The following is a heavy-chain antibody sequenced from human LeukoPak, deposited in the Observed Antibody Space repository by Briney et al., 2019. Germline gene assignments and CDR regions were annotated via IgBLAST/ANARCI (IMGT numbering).Heavy chain of an antibody. Sequence: KPSETLSLTCAVYGGSFSGYYWSWIRQPPGKGLEWIGEINHSGSTNYNPSLKSRVTISVDTSKNQFSLKLSSVTAADTAVYYCARGAGCTSMVPGCNWFDPWGQGTLVTVSS. J-gene: IGHJ5*02. D-gene: IGHD1-1*01. CDR2: INHSGST. CDR1: GGSFSGYY. V-gene: IGHV4-34*01. CDR3: ARGAGCTSMVPGCNWFDP.